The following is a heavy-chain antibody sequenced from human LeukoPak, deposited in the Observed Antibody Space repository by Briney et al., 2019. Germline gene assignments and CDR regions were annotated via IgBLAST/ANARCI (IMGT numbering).Heavy chain of an antibody. CDR1: GFTFSSYE. CDR3: AKDGGYSYGYSVDY. CDR2: ISGSGGST. Sequence: GGSLRLSCAASGFTFSSYEMNWVRQAPGKGLEWVSAISGSGGSTYYADSVKGRFTISRDNSKNTLYLQMNSLRAEDTAVYYCAKDGGYSYGYSVDYWGQGTLVTVSS. D-gene: IGHD5-18*01. J-gene: IGHJ4*02. V-gene: IGHV3-23*01.